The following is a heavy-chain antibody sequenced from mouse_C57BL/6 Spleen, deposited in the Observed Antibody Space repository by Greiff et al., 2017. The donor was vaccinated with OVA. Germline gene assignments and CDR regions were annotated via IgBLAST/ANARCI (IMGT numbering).Heavy chain of an antibody. J-gene: IGHJ4*01. Sequence: VQLKESGPVLVKPGASVKMSCKASGYTFTDYYMNWVKQSHGKSLEWIGVINPYNGGTSYNQKFKGKATLTVDKSSSTAYMALNSLTSEDSAVYYCARSPPYGSSYDYAMDYWGQGTSVTVSS. D-gene: IGHD1-1*01. CDR3: ARSPPYGSSYDYAMDY. CDR1: GYTFTDYY. V-gene: IGHV1-19*01. CDR2: INPYNGGT.